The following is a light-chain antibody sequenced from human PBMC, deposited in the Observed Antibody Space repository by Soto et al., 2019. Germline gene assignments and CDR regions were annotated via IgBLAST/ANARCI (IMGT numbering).Light chain of an antibody. CDR1: QTINSW. CDR3: QQYDSYSSGP. CDR2: DAS. Sequence: DIPMYQSPSTVSASVGDRVTITCRASQTINSWLAWYQQKPGKTPKVLIFDASSLKTGVPSRFSGSGSGTEFTLTISNLQPDDFATYYCQQYDSYSSGPFGQGTKVDVK. J-gene: IGKJ1*01. V-gene: IGKV1-5*01.